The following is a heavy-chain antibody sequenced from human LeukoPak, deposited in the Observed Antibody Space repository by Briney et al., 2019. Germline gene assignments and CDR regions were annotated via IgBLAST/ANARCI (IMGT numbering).Heavy chain of an antibody. CDR2: INHSGST. CDR1: GGSFSGYY. D-gene: IGHD3-22*01. Sequence: KPSETLSLTCAVYGGSFSGYYWSWIRQPPGKGLEWIGEINHSGSTNYNPSLKSRVTISVDTSKNQFSLELSSVTAADTAVYYCARSDYYDSSGYYSVDYWGQGTLVTVSS. V-gene: IGHV4-34*01. J-gene: IGHJ4*02. CDR3: ARSDYYDSSGYYSVDY.